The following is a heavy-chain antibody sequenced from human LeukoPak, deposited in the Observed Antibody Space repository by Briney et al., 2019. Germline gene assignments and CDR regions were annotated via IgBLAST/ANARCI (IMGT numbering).Heavy chain of an antibody. D-gene: IGHD6-19*01. CDR2: IYHSGST. V-gene: IGHV4-4*02. Sequence: SETLSLTCTVSRGSITSNYWWSWVRQPPGKGLEWIGEIYHSGSTNFNPSLRSRVTMSVDTSNKEFSLKLSSVTAVDTAVYYCARGKSSGWYWNWLDSWGQGTLVTVSA. J-gene: IGHJ5*01. CDR3: ARGKSSGWYWNWLDS. CDR1: RGSITSNYW.